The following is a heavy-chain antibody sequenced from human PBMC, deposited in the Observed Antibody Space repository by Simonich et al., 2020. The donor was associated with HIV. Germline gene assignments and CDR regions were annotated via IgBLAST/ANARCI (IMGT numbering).Heavy chain of an antibody. CDR2: ISYDGSNK. CDR1: GFTFSSYA. V-gene: IGHV3-30*07. D-gene: IGHD3-16*01. CDR3: ASGGSISSVWADDY. Sequence: QVQLVESGGGVVQHGRSLRLCCAASGFTFSSYAMHWVRQAPGKGLEWVAVISYDGSNKYYADSVKGRFTISRDNSKNTLYLQRNSLRAEDTAVYYCASGGSISSVWADDYWGQGTLVTVSS. J-gene: IGHJ4*02.